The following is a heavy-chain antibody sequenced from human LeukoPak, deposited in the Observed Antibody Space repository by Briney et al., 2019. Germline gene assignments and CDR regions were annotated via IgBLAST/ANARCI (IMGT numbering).Heavy chain of an antibody. CDR1: GFTFSSYG. CDR3: AREDILTGYVADLDY. J-gene: IGHJ4*02. V-gene: IGHV3-7*01. CDR2: IKQDGSEN. Sequence: GGSLRLSCAASGFTFSSYGMHWVSQAPGKGLEWVANIKQDGSENYYVDSVRGRFTISRDNAKKSLYLQMNSLRAEDTAVYYCAREDILTGYVADLDYWGQGTEVTVSS. D-gene: IGHD3-9*01.